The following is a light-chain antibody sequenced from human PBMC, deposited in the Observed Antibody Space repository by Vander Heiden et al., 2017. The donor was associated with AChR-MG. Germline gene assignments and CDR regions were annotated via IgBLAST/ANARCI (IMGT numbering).Light chain of an antibody. CDR3: AVWDDSLSRWL. Sequence: SVLPQPPSASGTPGQSVTIPCSGGNSNIGSNFVYWSQQFPGTAPKLLIYGDDQRPSGVPDRFSASKSDTSASLAISGPRSEDEAVYYCAVWDDSLSRWLFGGGTKLTVL. CDR1: NSNIGSNF. V-gene: IGLV1-47*01. CDR2: GDD. J-gene: IGLJ3*02.